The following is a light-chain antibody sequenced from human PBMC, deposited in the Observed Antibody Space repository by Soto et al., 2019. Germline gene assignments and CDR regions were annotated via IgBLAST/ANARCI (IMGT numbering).Light chain of an antibody. CDR2: KAS. CDR1: QSISAW. J-gene: IGKJ1*01. CDR3: QQYNSYPWT. Sequence: DIPMTQSPSTLSASVGDRVTITCRASQSISAWLAWYQQKPGKTPEVLIYKASSLESGVPSRFSGSGSGTEFTLTISSLQPDDFATYYCQQYNSYPWTFGQGTKVEIK. V-gene: IGKV1-5*03.